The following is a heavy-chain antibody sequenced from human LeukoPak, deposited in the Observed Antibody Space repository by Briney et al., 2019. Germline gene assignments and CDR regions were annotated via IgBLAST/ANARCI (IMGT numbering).Heavy chain of an antibody. D-gene: IGHD3-10*01. CDR1: GFTFSSYG. Sequence: PGGSLRLSCAASGFTFSSYGMHWVRQAPGKGLDWVAVIWYDGNYQYYADSVKGRFTISRDNSKSTLYLEMNSLRAEDTAVYYCARDVVRGLNWFDPWGQGVLVTVSS. CDR2: IWYDGNYQ. V-gene: IGHV3-33*01. J-gene: IGHJ5*02. CDR3: ARDVVRGLNWFDP.